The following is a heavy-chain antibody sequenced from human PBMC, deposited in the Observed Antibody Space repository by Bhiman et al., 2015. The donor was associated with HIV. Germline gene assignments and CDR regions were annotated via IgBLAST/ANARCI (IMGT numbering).Heavy chain of an antibody. CDR3: ARDQAREVNGMDV. CDR2: ISSSSSYI. Sequence: EVQLEESGGGLVKPGGSLRLSCAASGFTFSTYTMNWVRQAPGKGLEWVSSISSSSSYIYYADSVKGRFTISRDNAKNSLYLQMNSLRAEDTGVYNCARDQAREVNGMDVWGQGTTVTVSS. CDR1: GFTFSTYT. D-gene: IGHD3-10*01. J-gene: IGHJ6*02. V-gene: IGHV3-21*03.